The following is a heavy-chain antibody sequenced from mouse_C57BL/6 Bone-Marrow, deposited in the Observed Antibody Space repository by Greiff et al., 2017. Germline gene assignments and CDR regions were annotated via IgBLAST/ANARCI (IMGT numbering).Heavy chain of an antibody. CDR3: TEVSPIAPVVATRWYFDV. CDR2: IDPEDGDT. J-gene: IGHJ1*03. Sequence: VQLQQSGAELVRPGASVKLSCTASGFNIKDYYMHWVKQRPEQGLEWIGRIDPEDGDTDYAPKFQGKATMTADTSSNTAYLQLSSLTSEDTAVYYCTEVSPIAPVVATRWYFDVWGKGTTVTVSS. V-gene: IGHV14-1*01. D-gene: IGHD1-1*01. CDR1: GFNIKDYY.